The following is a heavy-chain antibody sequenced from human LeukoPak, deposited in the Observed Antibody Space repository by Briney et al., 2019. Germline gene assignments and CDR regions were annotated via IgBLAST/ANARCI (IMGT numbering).Heavy chain of an antibody. Sequence: ASVKVSCKVSGYTLTELSMHWVRQAPGKGLEWMGGFEPEDGETIYAQKFQGRVTMTEDTSTDTAYMELSSLRSEDTAVYYCATPGTGTTPWRDSYYYYGMDVWGQGTTVTVSS. CDR3: ATPGTGTTPWRDSYYYYGMDV. V-gene: IGHV1-24*01. J-gene: IGHJ6*02. CDR2: FEPEDGET. D-gene: IGHD3-10*01. CDR1: GYTLTELS.